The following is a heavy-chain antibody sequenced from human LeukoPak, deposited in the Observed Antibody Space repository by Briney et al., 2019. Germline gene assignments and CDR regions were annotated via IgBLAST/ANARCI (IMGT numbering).Heavy chain of an antibody. CDR3: ARARSTTFAFDI. Sequence: PGGSLRLSCAASGFTVSSNYMNWVRQAPGKGLEWDSLIYSGGSTYYADSVKGRFTISRDTSKNTLHLQMNSLRAEDTAVYYCARARSTTFAFDIWGQGTMVTVSS. CDR1: GFTVSSNY. V-gene: IGHV3-66*01. D-gene: IGHD4-17*01. J-gene: IGHJ3*02. CDR2: IYSGGST.